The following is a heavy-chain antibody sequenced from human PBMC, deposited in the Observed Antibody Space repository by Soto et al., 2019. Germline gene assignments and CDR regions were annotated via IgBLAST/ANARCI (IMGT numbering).Heavy chain of an antibody. Sequence: HPGGSLRLSCAASGFTFSSYAMSWVRQAPGKGLEWVSAISGSGGSTYYADSVKGRFTISRDNSRNTLYLQMNSLKVDDTAVYYCARDGTNALVPGVRRNYYGMDVWGQGTTVTVSS. CDR3: ARDGTNALVPGVRRNYYGMDV. CDR1: GFTFSSYA. J-gene: IGHJ6*02. D-gene: IGHD3-10*01. CDR2: ISGSGGST. V-gene: IGHV3-23*01.